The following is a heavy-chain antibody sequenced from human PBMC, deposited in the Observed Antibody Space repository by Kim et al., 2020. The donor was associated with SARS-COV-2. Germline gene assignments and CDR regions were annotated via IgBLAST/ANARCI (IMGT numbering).Heavy chain of an antibody. CDR3: ARILSAYCTSTSCFGWFDP. CDR2: INTNTGNP. CDR1: AYTFTSYA. Sequence: ASVKVSCKASAYTFTSYAMNWVRQAPGQGLEWMGWINTNTGNPTYAQGFTGRFVFSLDTSVSTAYLLITSLKAEDTAVYYCARILSAYCTSTSCFGWFDPWGQGTLVTVSS. D-gene: IGHD2-2*01. V-gene: IGHV7-4-1*02. J-gene: IGHJ5*02.